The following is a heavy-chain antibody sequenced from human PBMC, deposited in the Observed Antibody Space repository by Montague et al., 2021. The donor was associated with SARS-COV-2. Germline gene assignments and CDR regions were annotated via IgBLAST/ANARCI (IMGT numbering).Heavy chain of an antibody. CDR2: INHGGST. J-gene: IGHJ4*02. CDR3: ARGAPGY. D-gene: IGHD1-1*01. CDR1: GGSFSDYH. V-gene: IGHV4-34*01. Sequence: SETLSLTCAVSGGSFSDYHWTWFRQSPGEGVEWIGQINHGGSTTYNPSLNRRVPISINTSKKQFSLKLTSVTAADTAVYYCARGAPGYWGQGTLVTLSS.